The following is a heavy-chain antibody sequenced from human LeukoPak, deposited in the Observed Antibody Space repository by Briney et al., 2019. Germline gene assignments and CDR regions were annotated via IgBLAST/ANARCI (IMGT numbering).Heavy chain of an antibody. D-gene: IGHD3-10*02. V-gene: IGHV3-9*01. Sequence: GGSLRLSCAASGFTFDDYAMHWVRQAPGKGLEWVSGISWNSGSIGYADSVKGRFTISRDNAKNSLYLQMNSLRAEDTAVYYCAELGITMIGGVWGKGTTVTIYS. CDR2: ISWNSGSI. CDR1: GFTFDDYA. J-gene: IGHJ6*04. CDR3: AELGITMIGGV.